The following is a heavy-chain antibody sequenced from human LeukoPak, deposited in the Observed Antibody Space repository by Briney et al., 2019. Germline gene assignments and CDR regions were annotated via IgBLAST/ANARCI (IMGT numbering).Heavy chain of an antibody. CDR3: AKEYVPAVGPPTH. CDR1: GFTFRSYA. Sequence: QSGGSLRLSCADSGFTFRSYAMSWVRQAPGKGLEWVSAISGSGGSTYYADSVKGRFTISRDNSKNTLYLQMNSLRAEDTAVYYCAKEYVPAVGPPTHWGQGTLVTVSS. J-gene: IGHJ4*02. D-gene: IGHD2-2*01. CDR2: ISGSGGST. V-gene: IGHV3-23*01.